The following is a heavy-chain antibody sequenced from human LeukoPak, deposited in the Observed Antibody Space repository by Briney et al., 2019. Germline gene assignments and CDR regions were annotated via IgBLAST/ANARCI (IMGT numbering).Heavy chain of an antibody. CDR1: GGSISSHY. CDR3: AGGFAHSSSWYEPWFDP. J-gene: IGHJ5*02. CDR2: IYYSGST. V-gene: IGHV4-59*08. Sequence: SETLSLTCTVSGGSISSHYWSWIRQPPGKGLEWIGYIYYSGSTNYNPSLKSRVTISVDTSKNQFSLKLSSVTAADTAVYYCAGGFAHSSSWYEPWFDPWGQGTLVTVSS. D-gene: IGHD6-13*01.